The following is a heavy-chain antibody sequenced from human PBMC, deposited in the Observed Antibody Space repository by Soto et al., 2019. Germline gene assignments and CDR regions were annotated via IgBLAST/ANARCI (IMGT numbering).Heavy chain of an antibody. D-gene: IGHD3-3*01. CDR2: IRSKAYGGTT. V-gene: IGHV3-49*03. J-gene: IGHJ3*02. CDR1: GFTFGDYA. Sequence: PGGSLRLSCTASGFTFGDYAMSWFRQAPGKGLEWVGFIRSKAYGGTTEYAASVKGRFTISRDDSKSIAYLQMNSLKTEDTAVYYCTREWYYDFWSGHDAFDIWGQGTMVTVSS. CDR3: TREWYYDFWSGHDAFDI.